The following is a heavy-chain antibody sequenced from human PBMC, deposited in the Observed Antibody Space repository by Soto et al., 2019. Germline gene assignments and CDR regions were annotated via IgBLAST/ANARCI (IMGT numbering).Heavy chain of an antibody. V-gene: IGHV1-18*01. D-gene: IGHD1-1*01. Sequence: QVQLVQSGAEVKKPGASVKVSCKASGYTFTSYGISWVRQAPGQGVEWMGWISAYNGNTNYAQKLQGRVTMTTDTSTSKAYMELRSLTSDDTAVYYCARDTGRRYAFDIWGQGTMVTVSS. CDR2: ISAYNGNT. CDR3: ARDTGRRYAFDI. CDR1: GYTFTSYG. J-gene: IGHJ3*02.